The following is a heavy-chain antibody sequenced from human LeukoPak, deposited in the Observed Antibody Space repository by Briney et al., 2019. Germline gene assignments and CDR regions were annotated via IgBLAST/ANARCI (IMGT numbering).Heavy chain of an antibody. J-gene: IGHJ5*02. D-gene: IGHD2-2*01. CDR3: ARRRGYCSSSSCYWFDP. CDR2: ICTSGST. V-gene: IGHV4-4*08. Sequence: PSETLSLTCTVSGGSISSYYWSWIRQPPGKGLEWIAYICTSGSTKYNPSLQSRVTISVDTSKNQFALKLASVTAADTAVYYCARRRGYCSSSSCYWFDPWGQGTLVTV. CDR1: GGSISSYY.